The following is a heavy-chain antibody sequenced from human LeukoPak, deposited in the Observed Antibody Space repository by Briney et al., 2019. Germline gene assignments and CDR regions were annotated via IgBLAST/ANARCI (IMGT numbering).Heavy chain of an antibody. V-gene: IGHV1-18*01. D-gene: IGHD2-2*03. CDR1: GGTFSSYA. J-gene: IGHJ5*02. Sequence: ASVKVSCKASGGTFSSYAISWVRQAPGQGLEWMGWISAYNGNTNYAQKLQGRVTMTTDTSTSTAYMELRSLRSDDTAVYYCAREVYSGYCSSTSCYSWFDPWGQGTLVTVSS. CDR3: AREVYSGYCSSTSCYSWFDP. CDR2: ISAYNGNT.